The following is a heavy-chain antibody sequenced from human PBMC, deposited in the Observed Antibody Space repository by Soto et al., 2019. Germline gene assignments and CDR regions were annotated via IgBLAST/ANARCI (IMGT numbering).Heavy chain of an antibody. CDR2: IDYSGST. J-gene: IGHJ4*02. D-gene: IGHD1-26*01. V-gene: IGHV4-31*03. CDR3: ARLPLPSPQYSGSYYEYFDY. Sequence: QVQLQESGPGLVKPSPTLSLTCTVSGGSISSGGYYWSWIRQHPGKGLEWIGYIDYSGSTYYNPSLKSRVTISVDTSKSQFSLKLSSVTAADTAVYYCARLPLPSPQYSGSYYEYFDYWGQGTLVTVSS. CDR1: GGSISSGGYY.